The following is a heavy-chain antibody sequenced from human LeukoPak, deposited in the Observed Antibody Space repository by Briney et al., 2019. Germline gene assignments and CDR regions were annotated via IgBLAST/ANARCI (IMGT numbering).Heavy chain of an antibody. CDR3: ARRGTSRSSYYFDY. CDR2: ISSSSSYT. J-gene: IGHJ4*02. CDR1: GFTFSDYY. V-gene: IGHV3-11*06. Sequence: GGSLRLSCAASGFTFSDYYMSWIRQAPGKGLEWVSYISSSSSYTNYADSVKGRFTISRDNAKNSLYLQMNSLRAEDAAVYYCARRGTSRSSYYFDYWGQGTLVTVSS.